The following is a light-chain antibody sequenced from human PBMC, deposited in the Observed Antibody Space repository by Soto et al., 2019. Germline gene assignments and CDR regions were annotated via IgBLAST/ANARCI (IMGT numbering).Light chain of an antibody. J-gene: IGKJ2*01. CDR1: QSVLYSSNNKNY. Sequence: DIVMTQSPDSLAVSLGERATINCKSSQSVLYSSNNKNYLAWYQQKPGQPPKLLIYWASMRESGVPDRFSGRGSGTDFTLTISSLQAEDVAVYYCQHYYTTPYTFGQGSKLEMK. CDR2: WAS. V-gene: IGKV4-1*01. CDR3: QHYYTTPYT.